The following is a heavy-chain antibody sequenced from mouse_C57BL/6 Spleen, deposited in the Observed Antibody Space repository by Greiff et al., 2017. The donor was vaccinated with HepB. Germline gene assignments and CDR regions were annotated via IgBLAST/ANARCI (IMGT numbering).Heavy chain of an antibody. V-gene: IGHV1-36*01. CDR3: ARIYYNLDYAMDY. CDR2: VYPYNGGT. CDR1: GFTFTDYY. J-gene: IGHJ4*01. Sequence: DVKLQESGPVLVKPGPSVKISCKASGFTFTDYYMHWVKQSHGKSLEWIGLVYPYNGGTSYNQKFKGKATLTVDTSSSTALMELNSLTSEDSAVYYCARIYYNLDYAMDYWGQGTSVTVSS. D-gene: IGHD2-1*01.